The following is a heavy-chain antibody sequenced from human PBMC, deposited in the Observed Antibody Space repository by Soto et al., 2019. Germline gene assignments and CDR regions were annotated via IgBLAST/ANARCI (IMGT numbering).Heavy chain of an antibody. V-gene: IGHV3-30*18. D-gene: IGHD3-10*01. J-gene: IGHJ4*02. Sequence: QVQLVESGGGVVQPGRSLRLSCAASGFTFSSYGMHWVRQAPGKGLEWVAVISYDGSNKYYADSVKGRFTISRDNSKNSLVVNMNSLILSESAVYYWAKDPFYYVSGSPVFDSWAQGPLVPVSS. CDR1: GFTFSSYG. CDR3: AKDPFYYVSGSPVFDS. CDR2: ISYDGSNK.